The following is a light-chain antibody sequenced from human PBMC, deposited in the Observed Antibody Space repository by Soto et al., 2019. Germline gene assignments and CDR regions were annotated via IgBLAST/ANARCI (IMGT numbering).Light chain of an antibody. CDR3: QQHYDTPFT. J-gene: IGKJ3*01. CDR1: QSLLYSSNNKNY. Sequence: DIVMTQSPDSLAVSLGERATIHCKSSQSLLYSSNNKNYLAWFQQKPGQPPKLVIFWAYTRESGVPDRFSGSGSGTDFTLTISSLQAEDVAVYYCQQHYDTPFTFGPGTRVDIK. V-gene: IGKV4-1*01. CDR2: WAY.